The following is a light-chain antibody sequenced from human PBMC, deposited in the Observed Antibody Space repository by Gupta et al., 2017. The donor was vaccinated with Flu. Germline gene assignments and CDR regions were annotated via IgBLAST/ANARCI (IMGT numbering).Light chain of an antibody. J-gene: IGLJ3*02. V-gene: IGLV2-11*01. CDR2: DVT. CDR3: CSYAGSYTWL. Sequence: QSALTQPRPVSGSPGQSVTISCTGTSSDVGGYNYVSWYQQHPDKAPKLIIYDVTKRPSGVPDRFSGSKSGNTASLTISGLQAEDGAEYYCCSYAGSYTWLFGGGTKLAVL. CDR1: SSDVGGYNY.